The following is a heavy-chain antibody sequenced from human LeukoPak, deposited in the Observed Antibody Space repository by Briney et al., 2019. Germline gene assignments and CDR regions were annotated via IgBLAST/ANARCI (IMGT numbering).Heavy chain of an antibody. CDR3: ARSGLASGPIAAAGTRVDDY. CDR2: INPNSGGT. V-gene: IGHV1-2*06. CDR1: GYTFTGYY. D-gene: IGHD6-13*01. J-gene: IGHJ4*02. Sequence: ASVKVSCKASGYTFTGYYMHWVRQAPGQGLEWMGRINPNSGGTNYAQKFQGRVTMTRDTSISTAYMELSRLRSDDTAVYYCARSGLASGPIAAAGTRVDDYWGQGTLVTVSS.